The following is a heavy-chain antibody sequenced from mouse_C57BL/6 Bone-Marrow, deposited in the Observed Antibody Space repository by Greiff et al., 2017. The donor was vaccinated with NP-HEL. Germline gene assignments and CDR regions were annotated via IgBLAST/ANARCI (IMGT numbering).Heavy chain of an antibody. J-gene: IGHJ2*01. CDR2: ISYDGSN. D-gene: IGHD2-10*02. CDR1: GYSITSGYY. V-gene: IGHV3-6*01. Sequence: EVQLQESGPGLVKPSQSLSLTCSVTGYSITSGYYWNWLRRFPGNKLEWVGSISYDGSNNYSPSLKNRISITRDTSKNQFFLKLNSVTAEDTATNYCARAYGNYLDYWGQGTTLTVSS. CDR3: ARAYGNYLDY.